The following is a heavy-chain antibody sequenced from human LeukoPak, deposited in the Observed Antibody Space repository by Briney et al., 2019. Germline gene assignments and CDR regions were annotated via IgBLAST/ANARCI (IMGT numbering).Heavy chain of an antibody. CDR1: GGSISSYY. V-gene: IGHV4-59*04. Sequence: SETLSLTCTVSGGSISSYYWSWIRQPPGKGLEWIGSIYYSGSTYYNPSLKSRVTMSVDTSKNQFSLKLSSVTAADTAVYYCARHPWLFTVTATLYYFDYWGQGTLVTVSS. D-gene: IGHD2-21*02. J-gene: IGHJ4*02. CDR2: IYYSGST. CDR3: ARHPWLFTVTATLYYFDY.